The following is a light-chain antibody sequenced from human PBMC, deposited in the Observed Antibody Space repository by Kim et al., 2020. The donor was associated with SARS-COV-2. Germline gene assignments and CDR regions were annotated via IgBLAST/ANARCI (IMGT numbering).Light chain of an antibody. Sequence: QSALTQPASGSGSPGQSITISCAGTSSDVGGYDYVSWYQQFPGKAPKLMIYDVNNRPSGVSNRFSGSKSGNTASLTISGLQAEDEADYYCSSYRTSHTWVFGGGTQLTVL. CDR3: SSYRTSHTWV. V-gene: IGLV2-14*01. CDR2: DVN. CDR1: SSDVGGYDY. J-gene: IGLJ3*02.